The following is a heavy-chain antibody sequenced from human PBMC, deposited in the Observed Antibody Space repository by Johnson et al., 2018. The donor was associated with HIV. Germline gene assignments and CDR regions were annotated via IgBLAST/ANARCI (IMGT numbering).Heavy chain of an antibody. CDR2: ISYDGTNA. V-gene: IGHV3-30-3*01. CDR1: GFTFSDYA. J-gene: IGHJ3*02. CDR3: ARERRTDYDYDAFDI. D-gene: IGHD4-17*01. Sequence: QMLLVESGGGVVQPGRSLRLSCVASGFTFSDYALHWVRQTPGKRLEWVAVISYDGTNADYGDSLKGRFTMSRDNSKNTIYLQMNSLRLEDTAVYYCARERRTDYDYDAFDIWGQGTMVTVSS.